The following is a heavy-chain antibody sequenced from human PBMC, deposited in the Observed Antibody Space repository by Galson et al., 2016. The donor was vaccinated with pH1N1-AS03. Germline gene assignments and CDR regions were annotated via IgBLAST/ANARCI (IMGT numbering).Heavy chain of an antibody. J-gene: IGHJ4*02. V-gene: IGHV3-7*03. CDR2: LNPDGSQR. D-gene: IGHD3-9*01. Sequence: SLRLSCAASGFTFSTYWMAWVRQAPGKGLEWVANLNPDGSQRYYVDSVEGRFTVSRDNAKNSLFLQMDRLRVEDTAVYFCARDDGDKSVDYWGQGTLVTVSS. CDR3: ARDDGDKSVDY. CDR1: GFTFSTYW.